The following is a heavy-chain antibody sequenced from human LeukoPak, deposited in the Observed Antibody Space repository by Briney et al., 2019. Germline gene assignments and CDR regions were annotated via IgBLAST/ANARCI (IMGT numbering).Heavy chain of an antibody. CDR2: IFYSGST. D-gene: IGHD2-21*02. J-gene: IGHJ4*02. Sequence: PSETLSLTCTVSGGSITTSNYYWGWIRQPPGKGLEWIGNIFYSGSTYYSPSLKSRVTISLDTSRNQFSLKLNSVTAADTAVYYCARGPYCGGDCQPGGQGTLVTVSS. CDR1: GGSITTSNYY. V-gene: IGHV4-39*07. CDR3: ARGPYCGGDCQP.